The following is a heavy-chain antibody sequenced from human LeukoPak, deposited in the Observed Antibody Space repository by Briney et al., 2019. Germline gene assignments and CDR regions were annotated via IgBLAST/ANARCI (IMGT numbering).Heavy chain of an antibody. V-gene: IGHV4-59*01. Sequence: WETLSLTCTVSGAATTSNYWAWIRQSPEKGLEWMGYIYNYGSTKYEPSLKSRVSISEDTAKNQFSLNLKSVTAADTAVYYCARGVSYGDSRHYDHWGHGILVTVSS. CDR3: ARGVSYGDSRHYDH. J-gene: IGHJ4*01. D-gene: IGHD4-17*01. CDR1: GAATTSNY. CDR2: IYNYGST.